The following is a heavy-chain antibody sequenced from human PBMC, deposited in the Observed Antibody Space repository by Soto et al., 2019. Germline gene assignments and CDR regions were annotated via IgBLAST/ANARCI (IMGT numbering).Heavy chain of an antibody. J-gene: IGHJ6*02. D-gene: IGHD2-15*01. CDR3: ARTSVGYYYGMDV. CDR2: VNHSGST. CDR1: GESFSGYY. V-gene: IGHV4-34*01. Sequence: PSETLSLTCAVYGESFSGYYWSWIRQPPGKGLEWIGEVNHSGSTNYSPSLKSRVTISVDTSKDQFSLRLSSVTAADTAVYYCARTSVGYYYGMDVWGQGTTVTVSS.